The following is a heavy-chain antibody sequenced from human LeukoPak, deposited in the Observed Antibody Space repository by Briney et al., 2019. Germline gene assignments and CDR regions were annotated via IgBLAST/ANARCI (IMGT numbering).Heavy chain of an antibody. V-gene: IGHV3-30-3*01. CDR2: ISYDGSNK. D-gene: IGHD5-12*01. CDR3: ARDRLATMDVSLY. Sequence: GGSLRLSCAASGFTFSSYAMHWVGQAPGKGLEWVAVISYDGSNKYYADSVKGRFTISRDNSKNTLYLQMNSLRAEDTAVYYCARDRLATMDVSLYWGQGTLVTVSS. CDR1: GFTFSSYA. J-gene: IGHJ4*02.